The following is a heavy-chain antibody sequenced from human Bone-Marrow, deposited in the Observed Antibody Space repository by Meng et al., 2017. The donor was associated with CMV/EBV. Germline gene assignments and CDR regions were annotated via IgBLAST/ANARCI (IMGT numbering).Heavy chain of an antibody. D-gene: IGHD3-16*01. Sequence: GESLKICCAASGFTISSYSMNWVRQAPGKGLEWVSYISSSSSTIYYADSVKGRFTISRDNAKNSLYLQMNSLRAEDTAVYYCARGVHWASFDYWGQGTLVTVSS. J-gene: IGHJ4*02. V-gene: IGHV3-48*04. CDR1: GFTISSYS. CDR2: ISSSSSTI. CDR3: ARGVHWASFDY.